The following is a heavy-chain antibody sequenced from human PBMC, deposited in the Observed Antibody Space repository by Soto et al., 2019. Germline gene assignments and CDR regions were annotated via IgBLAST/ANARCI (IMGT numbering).Heavy chain of an antibody. CDR3: ARDYGSGSYYTGDLDY. CDR1: GYTFTGYY. V-gene: IGHV1-2*02. Sequence: ASVKVSCKASGYTFTGYYIHWVRQAPGQGLEWMGWINPNSGDTNYAQKFQGRVAMTRDTSISTAYMELSRLRSDDTAVYYCARDYGSGSYYTGDLDYWGQGTLVTVSS. D-gene: IGHD3-10*01. CDR2: INPNSGDT. J-gene: IGHJ4*02.